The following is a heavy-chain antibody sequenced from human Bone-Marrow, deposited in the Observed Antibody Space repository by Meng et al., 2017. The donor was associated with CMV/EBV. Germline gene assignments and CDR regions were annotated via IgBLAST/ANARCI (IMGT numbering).Heavy chain of an antibody. D-gene: IGHD2-2*02. J-gene: IGHJ6*02. CDR1: GGTFSSYT. V-gene: IGHV1-69*02. Sequence: SVKVSCKASGGTFSSYTISWVRQAPGQGLEWMGRIIPILGIANYAQKFQGRVTITADKSTSTAYMELSSLRSEDTAVYYCARGAPAAILAYYYYYGMDVWGQGTTVTVSS. CDR2: IIPILGIA. CDR3: ARGAPAAILAYYYYYGMDV.